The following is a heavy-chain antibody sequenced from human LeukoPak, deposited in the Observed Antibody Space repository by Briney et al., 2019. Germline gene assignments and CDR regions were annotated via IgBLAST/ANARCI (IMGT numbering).Heavy chain of an antibody. V-gene: IGHV4-59*12. CDR3: AREPPPTMVRGVSDAFDI. J-gene: IGHJ3*02. CDR1: GGSISSYY. D-gene: IGHD3-10*01. CDR2: IYYSGST. Sequence: SETLSLTCTVSGGSISSYYWSWIRQPPGKGREWIGYIYYSGSTNYNPSLKSRVTISVDTSKNQFSLKLSSVTAADTAVHYCAREPPPTMVRGVSDAFDIWGQGTMVTVSS.